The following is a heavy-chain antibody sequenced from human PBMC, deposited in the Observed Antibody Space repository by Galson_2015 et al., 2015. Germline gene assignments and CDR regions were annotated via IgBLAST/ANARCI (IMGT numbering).Heavy chain of an antibody. V-gene: IGHV3-48*01. J-gene: IGHJ4*02. CDR3: AKSDNNELGAY. D-gene: IGHD3-10*01. CDR1: GFTFSSYS. Sequence: SLRLSCAASGFTFSSYSMNWVRQAPGKGLEWVSYISSSSSTIYYADSVRGRFTISRDNSKNTVFMQMNSLRAEDTAVYYCAKSDNNELGAYWGQGTLVTVSS. CDR2: ISSSSSTI.